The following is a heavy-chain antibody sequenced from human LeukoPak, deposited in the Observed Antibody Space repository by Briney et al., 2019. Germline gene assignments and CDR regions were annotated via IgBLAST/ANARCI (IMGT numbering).Heavy chain of an antibody. CDR3: ARASHWNQFHYFDY. CDR2: ISAYNGNT. V-gene: IGHV1-18*01. Sequence: ASVKVSCKTSGYTFTSYGISWVRQAPGQGLEWMGWISAYNGNTHSAQKLQGRVTMTTDTSTSTAYMELRSLRSDDTAVYYCARASHWNQFHYFDYWGQGTLVTVSS. CDR1: GYTFTSYG. J-gene: IGHJ4*02. D-gene: IGHD1-1*01.